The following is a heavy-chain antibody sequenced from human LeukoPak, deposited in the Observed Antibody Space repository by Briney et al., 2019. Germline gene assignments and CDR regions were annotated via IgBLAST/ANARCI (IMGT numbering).Heavy chain of an antibody. CDR1: GFTFSSYA. CDR2: ISYDGSNK. D-gene: IGHD2-15*01. Sequence: GGSLRLSCAASGFTFSSYAMHWVRQAPGKGLEWVAVISYDGSNKYYADSVKGRFTISRDNSKNTLYPQMNSLRAEDTAVYYCARDRRCSGGSCSTYYYYYMDVWGKGTTVTVSS. CDR3: ARDRRCSGGSCSTYYYYYMDV. J-gene: IGHJ6*03. V-gene: IGHV3-30*04.